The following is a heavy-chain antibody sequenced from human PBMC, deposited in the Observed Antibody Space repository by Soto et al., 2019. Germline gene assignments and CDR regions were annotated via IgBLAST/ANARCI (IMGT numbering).Heavy chain of an antibody. D-gene: IGHD3-16*02. CDR1: GGSISSGGYY. CDR2: IYYSGST. Sequence: QVQLQESGPGLVKPSQTLSLTCTVSGGSISSGGYYWSWIRQHPGKGREWIGYIYYSGSTYYNPSLKSRVTISVDTSKNQFSLKLSYVTAADTAVYYCARGAPMITFGGVIVLDWFDPWGQGTLVTVSS. V-gene: IGHV4-31*03. J-gene: IGHJ5*02. CDR3: ARGAPMITFGGVIVLDWFDP.